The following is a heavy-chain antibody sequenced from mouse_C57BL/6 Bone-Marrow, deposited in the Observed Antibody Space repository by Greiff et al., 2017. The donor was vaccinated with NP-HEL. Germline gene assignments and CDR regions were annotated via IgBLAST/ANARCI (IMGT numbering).Heavy chain of an antibody. CDR3: ARWAPYYYGSSYDAY. CDR2: IHPNSGST. Sequence: QVQLQQPGAELVKPGASVKLSCKASGYTFTSYWMHWVKQRPGQGLEWIGMIHPNSGSTNYNEKFKSKATLTVDKSSSTAYMQLSSLTSEDAAVYDGARWAPYYYGSSYDAYWGQGTLVTVSA. V-gene: IGHV1-64*01. CDR1: GYTFTSYW. D-gene: IGHD1-1*01. J-gene: IGHJ3*01.